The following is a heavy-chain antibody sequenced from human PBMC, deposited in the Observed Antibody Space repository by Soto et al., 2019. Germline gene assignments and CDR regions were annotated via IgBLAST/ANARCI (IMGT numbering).Heavy chain of an antibody. CDR2: ITSGGGYI. Sequence: GGSLSLSCVVSGFTFSSYNMNWVRQAPGKGLEWVSSITSGGGYIFYADSVKGRFTISRDNAKNALYLQMNSLRADDTAVYYCATYRGTYRDYWGQGTLVTVSS. V-gene: IGHV3-21*01. J-gene: IGHJ4*02. CDR3: ATYRGTYRDY. CDR1: GFTFSSYN. D-gene: IGHD1-26*01.